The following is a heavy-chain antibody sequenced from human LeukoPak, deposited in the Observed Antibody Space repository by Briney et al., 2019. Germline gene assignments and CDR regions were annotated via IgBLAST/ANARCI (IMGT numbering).Heavy chain of an antibody. J-gene: IGHJ4*02. D-gene: IGHD6-13*01. Sequence: GGSLRLSCAASGFTFSSYGMHWVRQAPGKGLEWVAVIWYGGSNKYYADSVKGRFTISRDNSKNTLYLQMNSLRAEDTAVYYCAKAGDSSSWSFDYWGQGTLVTVSS. V-gene: IGHV3-30*02. CDR1: GFTFSSYG. CDR2: IWYGGSNK. CDR3: AKAGDSSSWSFDY.